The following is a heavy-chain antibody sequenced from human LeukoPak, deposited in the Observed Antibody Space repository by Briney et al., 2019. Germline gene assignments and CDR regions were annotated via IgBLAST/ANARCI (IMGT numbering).Heavy chain of an antibody. V-gene: IGHV3-23*01. J-gene: IGHJ3*02. D-gene: IGHD3-22*01. CDR2: ISGSGGST. Sequence: GGSLRLSCAASGFTFSSYAMSWVRQSPGKGLEWVSAISGSGGSTYYADSVKGRFTISRDNSKNTLYLQMNSLRAEDTAVYYCANYDSSGYYNDAFDIWGQGTMVTVSS. CDR3: ANYDSSGYYNDAFDI. CDR1: GFTFSSYA.